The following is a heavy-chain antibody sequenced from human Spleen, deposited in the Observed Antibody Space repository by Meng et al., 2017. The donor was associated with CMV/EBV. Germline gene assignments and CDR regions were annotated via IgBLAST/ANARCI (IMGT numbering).Heavy chain of an antibody. J-gene: IGHJ4*02. CDR2: VYADGGT. V-gene: IGHV3-53*05. D-gene: IGHD3-16*01. CDR1: GFAVSSNH. CDR3: ARGLYTLDH. Sequence: GESLKISCAASGFAVSSNHMTWVRQAPGKGLEWVSVVYADGGTYYTNSVKGRCTISRDNNNNTLFLQMNSLRVGDAAVYYCARGLYTLDHWGQGTLVTVSS.